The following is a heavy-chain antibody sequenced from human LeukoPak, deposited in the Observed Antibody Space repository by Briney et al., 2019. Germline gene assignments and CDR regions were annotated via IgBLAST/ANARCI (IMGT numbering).Heavy chain of an antibody. Sequence: PGESLRLSCAGSGFSFNNYAMYWVRQAPGKGLESVSALSSSCLSPYYADSVKGRFSISRDISKNKLYLQMNSLRAEDTAVYYCTKAGPDTYAFDIWGHGTMVTASS. J-gene: IGHJ3*02. V-gene: IGHV3-23*01. D-gene: IGHD2/OR15-2a*01. CDR1: GFSFNNYA. CDR3: TKAGPDTYAFDI. CDR2: LSSSCLSP.